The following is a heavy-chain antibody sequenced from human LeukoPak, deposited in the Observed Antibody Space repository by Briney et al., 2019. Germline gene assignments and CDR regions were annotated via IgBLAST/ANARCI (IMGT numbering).Heavy chain of an antibody. Sequence: GASVKVSCKASGGTFSSYAISWVRQAPGQGLEWMGGIIPIFGTANYAQKFQGRVTITADKSTSTAYMELSRLRSDDTAVYYCARDQSPWLVTYAFDIWGQGTMVTVSS. CDR2: IIPIFGTA. CDR1: GGTFSSYA. V-gene: IGHV1-69*06. D-gene: IGHD6-19*01. J-gene: IGHJ3*02. CDR3: ARDQSPWLVTYAFDI.